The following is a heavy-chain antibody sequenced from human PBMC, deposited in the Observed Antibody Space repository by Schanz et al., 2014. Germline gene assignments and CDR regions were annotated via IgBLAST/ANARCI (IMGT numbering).Heavy chain of an antibody. CDR1: GFTFSSYA. CDR2: ISGSGGST. Sequence: EVQLLESGGGLVQPGGSLRLSCAASGFTFSSYAMSWVRQAPGKGLEWVSAISGSGGSTYYADSVKGRFTISRDNSKNTLYLQMNSLRAEDTAVYYCAKDGPRGSGSYSADGGMDVWGQGTTVTVSS. CDR3: AKDGPRGSGSYSADGGMDV. D-gene: IGHD3-10*01. V-gene: IGHV3-23*01. J-gene: IGHJ6*02.